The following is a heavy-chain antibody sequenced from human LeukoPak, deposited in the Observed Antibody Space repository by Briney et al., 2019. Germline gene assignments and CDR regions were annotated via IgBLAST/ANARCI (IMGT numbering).Heavy chain of an antibody. V-gene: IGHV3-30-3*01. CDR2: ISYDGSNK. J-gene: IGHJ4*02. CDR3: AKVSGSGLLHFDY. D-gene: IGHD2/OR15-2a*01. Sequence: GGSLRLSCAASGFTFSSYAMHWVRQAPGKGLEWVAVISYDGSNKYYADSVKGRFTISRDNSKNTLYLQMNSLRAEDTAVYYCAKVSGSGLLHFDYWGQGTLVTVSS. CDR1: GFTFSSYA.